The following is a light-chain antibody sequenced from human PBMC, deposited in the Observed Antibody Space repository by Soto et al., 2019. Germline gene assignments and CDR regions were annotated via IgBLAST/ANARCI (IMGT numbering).Light chain of an antibody. CDR2: GAS. CDR3: QQYGSSLT. V-gene: IGKV3-15*01. J-gene: IGKJ4*01. CDR1: QSVSSN. Sequence: EIVMTQSPATLSVSPGERAPLSCRASQSVSSNLAWYQQKPGQAPRRLIYGASTRATGIPARFSGSGSGTEFTLTISRLEPEDFAVYYCQQYGSSLTFGGGTKVDIK.